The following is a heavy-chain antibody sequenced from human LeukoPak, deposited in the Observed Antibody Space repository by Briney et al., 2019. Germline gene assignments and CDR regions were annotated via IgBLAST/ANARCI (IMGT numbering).Heavy chain of an antibody. D-gene: IGHD3-22*01. Sequence: SETLSLTCAVYGGSFSGYYWSWIRQPPGKGREWIGEINHSGSTNYNPSLKSRVTISVDTSKNQFSLKLSSVTAADTAVYYCARSGYYYDSSGYYYVYYFDYWGQGTLVTVSS. CDR1: GGSFSGYY. CDR3: ARSGYYYDSSGYYYVYYFDY. V-gene: IGHV4-34*01. CDR2: INHSGST. J-gene: IGHJ4*02.